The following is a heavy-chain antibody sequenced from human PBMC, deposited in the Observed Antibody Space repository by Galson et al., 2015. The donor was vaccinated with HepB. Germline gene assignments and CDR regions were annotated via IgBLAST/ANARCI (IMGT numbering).Heavy chain of an antibody. J-gene: IGHJ4*02. V-gene: IGHV1-69*05. CDR1: GGTFSSYA. CDR3: ARGGARGSFDY. CDR2: IIPIFGTA. Sequence: SVKVSCKASGGTFSSYAISWVRQAPGQGLEWMGGIIPIFGTANYAQKFQGRVTITTDTSTSTAYMELRSLRSDDTAVYYCARGGARGSFDYWGQGTLVTVSS. D-gene: IGHD1-26*01.